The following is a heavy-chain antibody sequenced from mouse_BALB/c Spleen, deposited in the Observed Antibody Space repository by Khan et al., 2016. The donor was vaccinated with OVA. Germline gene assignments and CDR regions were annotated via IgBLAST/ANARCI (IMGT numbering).Heavy chain of an antibody. D-gene: IGHD2-1*01. CDR1: GYTFTDYI. Sequence: QVQLQQSGPELVKPGASVKMSCKASGYTFTDYIMSWVKQRTGQGLEWIGEIYPGSGSTYYHEKFKGKATLTADTSSNTAYMHLSRLNTEDSAVYFCARSPYGNSFVYWGQGTLVTVSA. V-gene: IGHV1-77*01. J-gene: IGHJ3*01. CDR3: ARSPYGNSFVY. CDR2: IYPGSGST.